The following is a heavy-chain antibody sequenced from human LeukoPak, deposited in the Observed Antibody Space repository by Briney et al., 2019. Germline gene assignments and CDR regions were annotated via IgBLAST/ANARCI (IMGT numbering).Heavy chain of an antibody. Sequence: SQTLSLTCTVSGGSISSGGYYWSWIRQHPGKGLEWIGYIYYSGSTYYNPSLKSRVTISVDTSTNQFSLKLSSVTAADTAVYYCARYGDYRWDAFDIWGQGTMVTVSS. CDR2: IYYSGST. J-gene: IGHJ3*02. CDR3: ARYGDYRWDAFDI. V-gene: IGHV4-31*03. D-gene: IGHD4-17*01. CDR1: GGSISSGGYY.